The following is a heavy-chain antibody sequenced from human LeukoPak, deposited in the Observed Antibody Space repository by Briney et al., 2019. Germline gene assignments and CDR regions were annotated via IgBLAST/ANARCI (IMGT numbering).Heavy chain of an antibody. CDR2: INPNSGGT. V-gene: IGHV1-2*04. Sequence: ASVKVSCKASGYTFTGYYMHWVRQAPGQGLEWMGWINPNSGGTNYAQKFQGWVTMTRDTSISTAYMELSRLRSDDTAVYYCARDYAMFSLLDAFDIWGQGTMVTVSS. CDR1: GYTFTGYY. CDR3: ARDYAMFSLLDAFDI. J-gene: IGHJ3*02. D-gene: IGHD2-8*01.